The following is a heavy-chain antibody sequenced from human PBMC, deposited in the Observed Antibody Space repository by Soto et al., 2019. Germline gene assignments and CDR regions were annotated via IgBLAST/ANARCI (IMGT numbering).Heavy chain of an antibody. CDR1: GGTFSSYT. J-gene: IGHJ6*03. D-gene: IGHD2-2*01. Sequence: SVKVSCKASGGTFSSYTISWVRQAPGQGLEWMGRIIPILGIANYAQKFQGRVTITADKSTSTAYMELSSLRSEDTAVYYCATEVLSRNYYYYLDVWGKGTTVTVSS. V-gene: IGHV1-69*02. CDR3: ATEVLSRNYYYYLDV. CDR2: IIPILGIA.